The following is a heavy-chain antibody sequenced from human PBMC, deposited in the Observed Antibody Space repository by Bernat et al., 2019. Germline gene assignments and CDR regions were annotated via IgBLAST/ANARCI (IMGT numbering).Heavy chain of an antibody. CDR1: GFTFSSYG. Sequence: QVQLVESGGGVVQPGRSLRLSCAASGFTFSSYGMHWVRQAPGKGLEWVAVIWYDGSNKYYADSVKGRFTISRDNSKNTLYLQMNSLRAEDTAVYYCASAYQGGLRWFGEFGYWGQGTLVTVSS. J-gene: IGHJ4*02. D-gene: IGHD3-10*01. CDR2: IWYDGSNK. V-gene: IGHV3-33*01. CDR3: ASAYQGGLRWFGEFGY.